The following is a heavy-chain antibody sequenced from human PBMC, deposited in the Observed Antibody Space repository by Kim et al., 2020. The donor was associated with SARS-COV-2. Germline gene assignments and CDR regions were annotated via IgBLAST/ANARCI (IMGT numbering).Heavy chain of an antibody. V-gene: IGHV7-4-1*02. J-gene: IGHJ4*02. CDR3: ASSTTGEHY. CDR2: INTNTGNP. D-gene: IGHD1-1*01. Sequence: ASVKVSCKASGYPFTKYAMNWVLQAPGQGFEWMGWINTNTGNPTYAQGFTGRFVFSLDTSVSTAYLQISSLKAEDTAVYYCASSTTGEHYWGQGTLVTVSS. CDR1: GYPFTKYA.